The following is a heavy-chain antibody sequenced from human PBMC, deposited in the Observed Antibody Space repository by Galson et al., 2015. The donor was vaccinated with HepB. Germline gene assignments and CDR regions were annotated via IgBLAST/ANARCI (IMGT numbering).Heavy chain of an antibody. D-gene: IGHD1-26*01. V-gene: IGHV1-24*01. Sequence: SVKVSCKVSGYTLTELSMHWVRQAPGKGLEWMGGFDPEDGETIYAQKFQGRVTMTEDTSTDTAYMELSSLRSEDTAVYYCATLRGVRHYFDYWGQGTLVTVSS. CDR2: FDPEDGET. CDR3: ATLRGVRHYFDY. CDR1: GYTLTELS. J-gene: IGHJ4*02.